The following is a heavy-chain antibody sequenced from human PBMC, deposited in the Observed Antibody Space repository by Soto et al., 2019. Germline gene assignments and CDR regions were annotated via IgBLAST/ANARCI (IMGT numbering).Heavy chain of an antibody. CDR2: GST. J-gene: IGHJ3*02. Sequence: GSTYYNPSLKSRVTISVDTSKNQFSLKLSSVTAADTAVYHCARRRSAFDIWGQGTMVTVSS. CDR3: ARRRSAFDI. V-gene: IGHV4-31*02.